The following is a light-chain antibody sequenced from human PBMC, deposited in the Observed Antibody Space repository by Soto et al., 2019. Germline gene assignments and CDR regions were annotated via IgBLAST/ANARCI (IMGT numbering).Light chain of an antibody. V-gene: IGKV1-39*01. CDR3: QQSNGALTWT. Sequence: IQLTQSPSSLSASVGARVTVTCRASQDIRNYLAWYQQKPGKAPKLLICDASTLYSGVPSRFSGSGSGTDFTLTINNLQPEDFGTYYCQQSNGALTWTLGQGTKVDIK. J-gene: IGKJ1*01. CDR1: QDIRNY. CDR2: DAS.